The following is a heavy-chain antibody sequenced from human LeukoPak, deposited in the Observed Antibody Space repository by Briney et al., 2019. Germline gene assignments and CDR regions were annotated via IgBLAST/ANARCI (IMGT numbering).Heavy chain of an antibody. CDR3: VKDLSPVVAAISFDY. CDR1: GFTFSSYA. D-gene: IGHD2-15*01. CDR2: ISGSGGRT. Sequence: GASLRLSCAASGFTFSSYAMSWVRQAPGRGLEWVSAISGSGGRTYFADFAKGRFTISRDNSKNTLYLQMSSLRAEDTAVYYCVKDLSPVVAAISFDYWGQGTLVTVSS. V-gene: IGHV3-23*01. J-gene: IGHJ4*02.